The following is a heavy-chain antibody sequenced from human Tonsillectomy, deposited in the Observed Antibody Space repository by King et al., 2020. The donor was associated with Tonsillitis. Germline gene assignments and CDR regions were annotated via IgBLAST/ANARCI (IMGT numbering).Heavy chain of an antibody. Sequence: VQLVESGGGLVQPGGSLRLSCAASGFTFSSYAMSWVRQAPGKGLEWVSAISVSGGSTYYADSVKGRFTISRDNSKNTLDLQMNSLRAEDTAVYYCAKISRYCSGGSCYPASWGQGTLVTVSS. J-gene: IGHJ5*02. V-gene: IGHV3-23*04. CDR2: ISVSGGST. CDR3: AKISRYCSGGSCYPAS. D-gene: IGHD2-15*01. CDR1: GFTFSSYA.